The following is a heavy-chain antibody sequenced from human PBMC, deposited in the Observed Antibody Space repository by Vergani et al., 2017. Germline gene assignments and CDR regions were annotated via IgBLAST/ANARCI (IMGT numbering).Heavy chain of an antibody. CDR1: GFTFSSYA. V-gene: IGHV3-30*04. Sequence: QVQLVESGGGVVQPGRSLRLSCAASGFTFSSYAMHWVRQAPGKGLEWVAVISYDGNNKYYADSVKGRFTISRDNSKNTLYLQMNSLRAEDTAVYYCAKSNGGYSYGPWDYWGQGTLVTVSS. J-gene: IGHJ4*02. D-gene: IGHD5-18*01. CDR3: AKSNGGYSYGPWDY. CDR2: ISYDGNNK.